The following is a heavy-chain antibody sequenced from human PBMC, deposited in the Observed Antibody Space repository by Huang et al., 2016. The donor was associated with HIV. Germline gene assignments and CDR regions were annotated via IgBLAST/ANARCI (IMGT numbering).Heavy chain of an antibody. Sequence: QLQLQESGPGLVKPSETLSLTCTVSGGPISNSSHYWGWIRQTPGKGLECIGSIDYSGATHHNPSLKSRVTMSVDASKSQISLNLISVTAADTALYYCVGYCTGGTCFEAFDIWGQGTRVTVSS. V-gene: IGHV4-39*01. D-gene: IGHD2-8*02. J-gene: IGHJ3*02. CDR2: IDYSGAT. CDR3: VGYCTGGTCFEAFDI. CDR1: GGPISNSSHY.